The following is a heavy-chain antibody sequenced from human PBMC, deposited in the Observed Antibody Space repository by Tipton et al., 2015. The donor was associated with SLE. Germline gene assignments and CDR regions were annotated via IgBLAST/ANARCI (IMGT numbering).Heavy chain of an antibody. J-gene: IGHJ6*01. D-gene: IGHD2-21*01. CDR2: ISWNSGFT. V-gene: IGHV3-9*01. CDR3: TKARGRVDCAHVMDG. CDR1: GLTYDDYA. Sequence: SLRLSCAASGLTYDDYAMHWVRQAPGKGLEWVSGISWNSGFTGYADSVKGRFIISRDNAKNSLYLQMNSLRPEDTALYYCTKARGRVDCAHVMDGGGQGTMVTFSS.